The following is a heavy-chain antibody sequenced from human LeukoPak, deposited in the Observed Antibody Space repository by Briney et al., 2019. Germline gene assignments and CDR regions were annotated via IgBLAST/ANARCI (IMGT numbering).Heavy chain of an antibody. CDR3: AKVGPMRAYYFDY. J-gene: IGHJ4*02. CDR2: ISGSGGST. CDR1: VFPFSIYP. Sequence: GVSVSLLCALWVFPFSIYPTPGAPRSPGRGLVCVSAISGSGGSTYYPDSVKGRFTISRDNSKNTLYLQMNSLRAEDTAVYYCAKVGPMRAYYFDYWGQGTLVTVSS. V-gene: IGHV3-23*01.